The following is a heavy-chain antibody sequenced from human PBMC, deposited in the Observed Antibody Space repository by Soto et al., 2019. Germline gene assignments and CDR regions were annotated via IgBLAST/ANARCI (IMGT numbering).Heavy chain of an antibody. CDR2: ISGSGDST. CDR1: GFTFSSYV. CDR3: ARPRDGYNLFDY. Sequence: EVQLLESGGGLVQPGGSLRLSCAASGFTFSSYVMSWVRQAPGKGLEWVSGISGSGDSTYYADSVKGRFTISRDNSKNTLYLQMNSLRAEDTAVYYCARPRDGYNLFDYWGPGTLVTVSS. J-gene: IGHJ4*02. V-gene: IGHV3-23*01. D-gene: IGHD1-1*01.